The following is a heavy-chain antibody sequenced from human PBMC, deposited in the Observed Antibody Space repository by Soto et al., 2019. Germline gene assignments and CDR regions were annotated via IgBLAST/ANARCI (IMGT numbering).Heavy chain of an antibody. Sequence: EASVKVSCKASGGTFSSYAISWVRQAPGQGLEWMGGIIPIFGTANYAQKFQGRVTITADESTSTAYMELSSLRSEDTAVYYCATTVTTDYYYYYYGMDVWGQGTTVTVSS. D-gene: IGHD4-17*01. CDR1: GGTFSSYA. J-gene: IGHJ6*02. CDR3: ATTVTTDYYYYYYGMDV. V-gene: IGHV1-69*13. CDR2: IIPIFGTA.